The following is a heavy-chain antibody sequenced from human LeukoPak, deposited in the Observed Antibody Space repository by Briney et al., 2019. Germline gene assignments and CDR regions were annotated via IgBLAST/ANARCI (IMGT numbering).Heavy chain of an antibody. D-gene: IGHD3-10*01. CDR3: ARATMVRGVKILTRYYFDY. CDR2: IIPIFGTA. Sequence: SVKVSCKASGGTFSSYAISWVRQAPGQGLEWMGGIIPIFGTANYAQKFQGRVTITADKSTSTAYMELSSLRSEDTAVYYCARATMVRGVKILTRYYFDYWGQGTLVTVSS. CDR1: GGTFSSYA. V-gene: IGHV1-69*06. J-gene: IGHJ4*02.